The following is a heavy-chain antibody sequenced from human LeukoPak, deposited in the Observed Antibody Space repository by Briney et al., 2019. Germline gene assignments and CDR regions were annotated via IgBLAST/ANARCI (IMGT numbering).Heavy chain of an antibody. Sequence: SETLSLTCTVSGYSISSGYYWGWIRQPPGKGLEWIGSIYHSGSTYYNPSLKSRVTTSVDTSKNQFSLKLSSVTAADTAVYYCARVDVEQWLGYDYWGQGTLVTVSS. CDR2: IYHSGST. V-gene: IGHV4-38-2*02. CDR1: GYSISSGYY. J-gene: IGHJ4*02. D-gene: IGHD6-19*01. CDR3: ARVDVEQWLGYDY.